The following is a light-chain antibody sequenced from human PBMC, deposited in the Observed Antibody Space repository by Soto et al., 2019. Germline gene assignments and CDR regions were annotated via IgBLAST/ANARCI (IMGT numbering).Light chain of an antibody. V-gene: IGKV3-20*01. CDR2: GAS. CDR3: QQYGSSLIT. J-gene: IGKJ5*01. Sequence: EIVMTQSPATLSVSPGERATLSCRASHSVSSDLAWYQQKPGQAPRLLIYGASSRATGIPDRSSGSGSGTDFTLTISRLEPEDFAVYYCQQYGSSLITFGQGTRLEI. CDR1: HSVSSD.